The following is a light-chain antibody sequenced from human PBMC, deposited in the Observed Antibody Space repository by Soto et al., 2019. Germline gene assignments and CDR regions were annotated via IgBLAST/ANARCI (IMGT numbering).Light chain of an antibody. CDR2: RNN. V-gene: IGLV1-47*01. CDR3: AAWDDSLSGHWV. J-gene: IGLJ3*02. CDR1: SSNIGTNY. Sequence: QSVLTQPPSASGTPGQRVTISCSGSSSNIGTNYVYWYQQFPGTAPKLLIYRNNQRPSGVPDRFSGSKSGTSASLAITGLRSEDEADYYCAAWDDSLSGHWVFGGGTKVTVL.